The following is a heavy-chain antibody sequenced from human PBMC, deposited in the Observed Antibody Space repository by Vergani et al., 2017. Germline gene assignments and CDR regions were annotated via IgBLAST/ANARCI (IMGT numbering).Heavy chain of an antibody. J-gene: IGHJ3*02. CDR2: IIPIFGTA. CDR3: ARRAEYYYGGNSGAFDI. CDR1: GGTFSSYA. V-gene: IGHV1-69*01. Sequence: QVQLVQSGAEVKKPGSSVKVSCKASGGTFSSYAISWVRQAPGQGLEWMGGIIPIFGTANYAQTFQGRVTITADESTSTAYIELSSLRSEDTAVYYCARRAEYYYGGNSGAFDIWGQGTMVTVSS. D-gene: IGHD4-23*01.